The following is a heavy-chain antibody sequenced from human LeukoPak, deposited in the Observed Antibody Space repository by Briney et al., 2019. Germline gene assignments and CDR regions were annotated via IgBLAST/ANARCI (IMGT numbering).Heavy chain of an antibody. D-gene: IGHD3-22*01. Sequence: GGSLRLSCAASGFTFSSYWMHWVRQAPGKGLVWVSRINSDGSSTSYADSVKGRFTISRDNAKNTLYLQMTSLRAEDTAVYYCAKGGLYYDSSLQHWGQGTLVTVSS. V-gene: IGHV3-74*01. J-gene: IGHJ1*01. CDR2: INSDGSST. CDR1: GFTFSSYW. CDR3: AKGGLYYDSSLQH.